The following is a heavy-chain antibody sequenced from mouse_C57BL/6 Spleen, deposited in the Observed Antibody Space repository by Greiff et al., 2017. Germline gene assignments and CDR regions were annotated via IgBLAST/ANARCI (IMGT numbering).Heavy chain of an antibody. CDR2: IDPETGGT. CDR3: TRWRLRRGGDY. Sequence: QVQLQQSGAELVRPGASVTLSCKASGYTFTDYEMHWVKQTPVHGLEWIGAIDPETGGTAYNQKFKGKAILTADKSSSTAYMELRSLTSEDSAVYYCTRWRLRRGGDYWGQGTTRTVSS. J-gene: IGHJ2*01. D-gene: IGHD2-4*01. V-gene: IGHV1-15*01. CDR1: GYTFTDYE.